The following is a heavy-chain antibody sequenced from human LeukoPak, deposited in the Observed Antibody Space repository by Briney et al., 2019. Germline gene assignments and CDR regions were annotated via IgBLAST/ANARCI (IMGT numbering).Heavy chain of an antibody. J-gene: IGHJ4*02. V-gene: IGHV3-23*01. CDR3: AKDDGDFWSGSKNNRPIVH. D-gene: IGHD3-3*01. Sequence: GGSLRLSCAASGFTFSSYAMSWVRQAPGKGLEWVSAISGSGGSTYYADSVKGRFAISRDNSKNTLYLQMNSLRAEDTAVYYCAKDDGDFWSGSKNNRPIVHWAQETVVTVSS. CDR1: GFTFSSYA. CDR2: ISGSGGST.